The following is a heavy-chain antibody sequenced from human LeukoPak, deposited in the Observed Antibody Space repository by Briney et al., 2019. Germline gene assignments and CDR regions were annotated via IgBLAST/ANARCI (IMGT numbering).Heavy chain of an antibody. CDR3: ARGSLRWLQFHGAFDI. CDR1: GGSISDYY. J-gene: IGHJ3*02. CDR2: INHSGST. Sequence: PSETLSLTCAVYGGSISDYYWSWIRQPPGKGLEWIGEINHSGSTNHNPSLKSRVTMSVDTSKNQFSLKLSSVTAADTAVYYCARGSLRWLQFHGAFDIWGQGTMVTVSS. D-gene: IGHD5-24*01. V-gene: IGHV4-34*01.